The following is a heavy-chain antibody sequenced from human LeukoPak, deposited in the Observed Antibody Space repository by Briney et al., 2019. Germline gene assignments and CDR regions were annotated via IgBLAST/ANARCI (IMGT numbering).Heavy chain of an antibody. D-gene: IGHD3-3*01. V-gene: IGHV4-30-4*08. J-gene: IGHJ5*02. Sequence: SETLSLTCTVSGTSISSGGYYWSWIRQPPGKGLEWIGYISYSGSTYYKPSLKSRLTISIDTSKNQFSLKLSSVAAADTAVYYCARGVYNFWSGYPQNWFVPWGQGILVTVSS. CDR3: ARGVYNFWSGYPQNWFVP. CDR1: GTSISSGGYY. CDR2: ISYSGST.